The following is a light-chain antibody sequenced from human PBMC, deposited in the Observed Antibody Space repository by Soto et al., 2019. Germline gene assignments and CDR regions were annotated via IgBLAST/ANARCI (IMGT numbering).Light chain of an antibody. CDR3: QQYSSVQA. V-gene: IGKV1-5*01. CDR1: QSISRG. J-gene: IGKJ1*01. CDR2: DAS. Sequence: DIQMTQSPSTLSSSVVDRVTITCRASQSISRGLAWYQQKPGRAPNLLIYDASTLERGVPSRVSVCGSGREFTLTIIFLHPDEFAPFIGQQYSSVQAFSQGTKVDIK.